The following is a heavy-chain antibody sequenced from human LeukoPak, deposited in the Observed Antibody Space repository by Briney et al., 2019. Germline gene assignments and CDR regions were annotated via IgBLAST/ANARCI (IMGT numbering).Heavy chain of an antibody. CDR1: GYTFTGYY. CDR3: ARDPHYDFWSGYFFRESYYFDY. CDR2: INPNSGGT. J-gene: IGHJ4*02. D-gene: IGHD3-3*01. Sequence: VASVKVSCKASGYTFTGYYMHWVRQAPGQGLEWMGWINPNSGGTNYAQKFQGRVTMTRDTSISTAYMELSRLRSDDTAVYYCARDPHYDFWSGYFFRESYYFDYWGQGTLVTVSS. V-gene: IGHV1-2*02.